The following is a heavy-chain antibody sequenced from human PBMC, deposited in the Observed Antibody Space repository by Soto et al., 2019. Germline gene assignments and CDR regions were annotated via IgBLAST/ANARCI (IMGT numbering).Heavy chain of an antibody. CDR3: TRGHRQRRDIQH. CDR2: ITSSGSAI. D-gene: IGHD6-25*01. CDR1: EFTFSDYY. V-gene: IGHV3-11*01. J-gene: IGHJ1*01. Sequence: QAQLVGSGGGLVKPGGSLRLSCAASEFTFSDYYMSWIRQAPGKGLEWVAYITSSGSAIYYADSVKGRFTVSWDNAKKSLSLQMTSLRVDDMAVYYCTRGHRQRRDIQHWGQGTLVTVTS.